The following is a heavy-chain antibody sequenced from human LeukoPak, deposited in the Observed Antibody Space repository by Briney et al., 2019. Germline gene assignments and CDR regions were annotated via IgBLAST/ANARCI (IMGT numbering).Heavy chain of an antibody. CDR1: KFTFSTYG. V-gene: IGHV3-30*02. CDR2: IRKYGSNK. CDR3: AKDSSTSCHD. J-gene: IGHJ4*02. D-gene: IGHD2-2*01. Sequence: GGTLRLSCAASKFTFSTYGMHWVRHAPGKGLEGVAFIRKYGSNKYYADSVRGRFTVSRANSKNTLYMKMNSLSPEDTAVYYCAKDSSTSCHDWGQGTLVPVSS.